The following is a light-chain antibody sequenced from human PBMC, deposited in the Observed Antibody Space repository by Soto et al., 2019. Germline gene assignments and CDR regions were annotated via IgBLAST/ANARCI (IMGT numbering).Light chain of an antibody. CDR1: QIINNY. CDR2: AAS. V-gene: IGKV1-39*01. J-gene: IGKJ4*01. CDR3: QQRIRAPYT. Sequence: DIQMTQSPSSLSASVGDRVTITCRANQIINNYLNWYQQKPGKAPKLLIYAASSLQSGAPSRFSGGGSGTDFTLTISSLQPEAAESYFSQQRIRAPYTFGGGTKVEV.